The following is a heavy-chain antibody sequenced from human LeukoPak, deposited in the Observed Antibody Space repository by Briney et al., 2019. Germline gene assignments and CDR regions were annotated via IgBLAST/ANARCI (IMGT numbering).Heavy chain of an antibody. CDR1: GYTFTGYY. Sequence: ASEKVSCKASGYTFTGYYMHWVRQAPGQGLEWMGWINPNSGGTNYAQKFQGRVTMTRDTSISTAYMELSRLRSDDTAVYYCACTNYYGSGSYRKNDAFDIWGQGTMVTVSS. D-gene: IGHD3-10*01. V-gene: IGHV1-2*02. J-gene: IGHJ3*02. CDR3: ACTNYYGSGSYRKNDAFDI. CDR2: INPNSGGT.